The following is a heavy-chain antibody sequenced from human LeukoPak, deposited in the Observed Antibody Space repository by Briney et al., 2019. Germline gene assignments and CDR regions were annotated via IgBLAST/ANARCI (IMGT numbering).Heavy chain of an antibody. V-gene: IGHV1-69*05. CDR2: IIPIFGTA. D-gene: IGHD5-18*01. CDR1: GGTFSSYA. J-gene: IGHJ4*02. CDR3: ARWNTAMDSSDY. Sequence: SAKVSCKASGGTFSSYAISWVRQAPGQGLEWMGRIIPIFGTANYAQKFQGRVTITTDESTSTAYMELSSLRSEDTAVYYCARWNTAMDSSDYWGQGTLVTVSS.